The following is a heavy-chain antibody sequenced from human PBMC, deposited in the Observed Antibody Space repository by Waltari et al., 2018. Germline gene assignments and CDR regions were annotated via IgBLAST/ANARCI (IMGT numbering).Heavy chain of an antibody. CDR3: ATSQRDYYDSSGSHAFDI. J-gene: IGHJ3*02. CDR2: INHSGST. V-gene: IGHV4-34*01. CDR1: GGSFSGYY. D-gene: IGHD3-22*01. Sequence: QVQLQQWGAGLLKPSETLSLTCAVYGGSFSGYYWSWIRQPPGKGLEWIGEINHSGSTNYNPSLKSRVTISVDTSKNQFSLKLSSVTAADTAVYYCATSQRDYYDSSGSHAFDIWGQGTMVIVSS.